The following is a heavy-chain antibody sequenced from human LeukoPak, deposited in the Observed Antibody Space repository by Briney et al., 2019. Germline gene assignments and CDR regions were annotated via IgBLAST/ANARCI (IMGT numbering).Heavy chain of an antibody. CDR1: GYTFTSYG. Sequence: PEASVKVSCKASGYTFTSYGISWVRQAPGQGLEWMGWISAYNGNTNYAQKLQGRVTMTTDTSTSTAYMELRSLRSDDTAVYYCARDADIVVVPAAIRGGFDPWGQGTLVTVSS. D-gene: IGHD2-2*01. J-gene: IGHJ5*02. CDR2: ISAYNGNT. CDR3: ARDADIVVVPAAIRGGFDP. V-gene: IGHV1-18*01.